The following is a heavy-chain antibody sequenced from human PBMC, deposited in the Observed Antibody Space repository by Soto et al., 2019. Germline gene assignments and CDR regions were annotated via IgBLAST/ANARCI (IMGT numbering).Heavy chain of an antibody. D-gene: IGHD6-13*01. Sequence: QITLKESGPTLGKPTQTLTLTCTFSGFSLSTPRVGVGWIRQPPGKALEWLALIYWDDDKRYSPSLKSRLTITKDTSKDQVVLTMTDMDPVDTATYYCAHRVPTPGTFDYWGQGTLVTVSS. V-gene: IGHV2-5*02. CDR2: IYWDDDK. J-gene: IGHJ4*02. CDR3: AHRVPTPGTFDY. CDR1: GFSLSTPRVG.